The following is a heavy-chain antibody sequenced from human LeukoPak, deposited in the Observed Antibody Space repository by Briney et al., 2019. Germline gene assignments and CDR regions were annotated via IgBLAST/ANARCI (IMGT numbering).Heavy chain of an antibody. CDR2: IIGSGGSR. Sequence: PGGSLRLSCVASGFTFSSDVMAWVRQAPGKGLEWVSSIIGSGGSRYYADSVKGRVTISRDNSKNTLYLQIYSLRAEDTAIYYCAKGSKGTYDHWGQGTLVTVSS. J-gene: IGHJ4*02. CDR3: AKGSKGTYDH. CDR1: GFTFSSDV. V-gene: IGHV3-23*01.